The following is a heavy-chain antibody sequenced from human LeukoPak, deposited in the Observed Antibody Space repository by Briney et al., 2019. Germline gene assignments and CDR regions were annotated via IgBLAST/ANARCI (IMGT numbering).Heavy chain of an antibody. Sequence: PGGSLRLSCAASGFTFSSYWMHWVRQAPGKGPVWVSLIKTDGRSTSYADSVKGRFTISRDNAKNTLYLQMNSLRAEDTAVYYCARAEDYFDYWGQGTLVTVSS. J-gene: IGHJ4*02. V-gene: IGHV3-74*01. CDR2: IKTDGRST. CDR3: ARAEDYFDY. CDR1: GFTFSSYW.